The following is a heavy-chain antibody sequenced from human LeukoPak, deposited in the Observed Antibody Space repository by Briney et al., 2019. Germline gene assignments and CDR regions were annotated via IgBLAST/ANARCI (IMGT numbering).Heavy chain of an antibody. CDR2: IYYSGST. CDR1: GGSISSSSYY. J-gene: IGHJ4*02. Sequence: PSETLSLTCTVSGGSISSSSYYWGWIRQPPGKGLEWIGSIYYSGSTYYNPSLKSRVTISVDTSKNQFSLKLSSVTAADTAVYYCARQSGIWVAFDYWGQGTLVTVSS. V-gene: IGHV4-39*01. D-gene: IGHD1-26*01. CDR3: ARQSGIWVAFDY.